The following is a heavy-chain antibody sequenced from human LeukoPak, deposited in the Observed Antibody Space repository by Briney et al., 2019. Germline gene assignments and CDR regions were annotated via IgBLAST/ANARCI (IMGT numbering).Heavy chain of an antibody. CDR3: ARGRITMVRGVRGFDY. Sequence: ASVKVSCKASGYTFTSYAMHWVRQAPGQRLEWMGWINAGNGNTKYSQKFQGRVTITRDTSASTAYMELSSLRPEDTAVYYCARGRITMVRGVRGFDYWGQGTLVTVSS. CDR1: GYTFTSYA. CDR2: INAGNGNT. D-gene: IGHD3-10*01. V-gene: IGHV1-3*01. J-gene: IGHJ4*02.